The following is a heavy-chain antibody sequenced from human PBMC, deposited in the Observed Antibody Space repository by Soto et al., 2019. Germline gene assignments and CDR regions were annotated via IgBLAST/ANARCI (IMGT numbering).Heavy chain of an antibody. Sequence: QVQLQESGPGLVKPSQTLSLTCTVSGGSISSGGYYWSWIRQHPGKGLEWIGYIYYSGSTYCNPSLESRVTISVNTSKNQFSLQLSSVTAAATAVYYCARGVTMVRGVIHTPYFDYWGQGTLVTVSS. V-gene: IGHV4-31*03. CDR2: IYYSGST. J-gene: IGHJ4*02. CDR3: ARGVTMVRGVIHTPYFDY. CDR1: GGSISSGGYY. D-gene: IGHD3-10*01.